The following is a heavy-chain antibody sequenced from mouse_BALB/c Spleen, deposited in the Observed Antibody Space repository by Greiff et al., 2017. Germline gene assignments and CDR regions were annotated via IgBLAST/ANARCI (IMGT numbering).Heavy chain of an antibody. D-gene: IGHD1-1*01. V-gene: IGHV14-3*02. CDR1: GFNIKDTY. CDR2: IDPANGNT. Sequence: EVQLQQSGAELVKPGASVKLSCTASGFNIKDTYMHWVKQRPEQGLEWIGRIDPANGNTKYDLKFQGKATITADTSSNTAYLQLSSLTSEDTAVYYCAPYYGGCWGQGSTLTVSA. J-gene: IGHJ2*01. CDR3: APYYGGC.